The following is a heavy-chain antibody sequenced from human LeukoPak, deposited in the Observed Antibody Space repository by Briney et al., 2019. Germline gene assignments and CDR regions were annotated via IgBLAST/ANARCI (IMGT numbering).Heavy chain of an antibody. CDR1: GGTFSSYA. CDR2: ISGSGGST. Sequence: ASVKVSSKASGGTFSSYAISWVRQAPGKGLEWVSAISGSGGSTYYADSVKGRFTISRDNSKSTLYLQMNSLRAEDTAVYYCARDFYGGYYDSSGYSGAFDIWGQGTMVTVSS. J-gene: IGHJ3*02. V-gene: IGHV3-23*01. D-gene: IGHD3-22*01. CDR3: ARDFYGGYYDSSGYSGAFDI.